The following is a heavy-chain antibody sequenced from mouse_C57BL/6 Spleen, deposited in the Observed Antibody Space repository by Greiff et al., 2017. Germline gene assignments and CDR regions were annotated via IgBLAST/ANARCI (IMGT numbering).Heavy chain of an antibody. V-gene: IGHV1-55*01. Sequence: VQLLQPGAELVKPGASVKMSCKASGYTFTSYWITWVRQRPGQGLEWIGELYPGSGSTNYNVKFKSKATLTVDTASSTANMQHSSLTSEDSAVYYCARDGYPYWGQGTTLTVSS. J-gene: IGHJ2*01. CDR2: LYPGSGST. CDR1: GYTFTSYW. CDR3: ARDGYPY. D-gene: IGHD2-3*01.